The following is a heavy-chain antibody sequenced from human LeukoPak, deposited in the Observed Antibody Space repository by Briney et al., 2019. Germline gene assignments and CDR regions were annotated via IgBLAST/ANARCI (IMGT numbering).Heavy chain of an antibody. CDR2: ISGSGGST. V-gene: IGHV3-23*01. Sequence: GGSLRHSCAASGFTFSSYAMSWVRQAPGKGLEWVSAISGSGGSTYYADSVKGRFTISRDNSKNTLYLQMNSLRAEDTAVYYCAKGWDSSSWFFDYWGQGTLVTVSS. CDR1: GFTFSSYA. CDR3: AKGWDSSSWFFDY. J-gene: IGHJ4*02. D-gene: IGHD6-13*01.